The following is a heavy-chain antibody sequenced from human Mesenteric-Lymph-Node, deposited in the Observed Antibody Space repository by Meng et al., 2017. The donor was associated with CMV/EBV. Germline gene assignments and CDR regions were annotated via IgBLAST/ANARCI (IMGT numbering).Heavy chain of an antibody. Sequence: GESLKISCAASGFTFSSYAMNWVRQAPGKGLEWVSAISESGGSTYYADSVKGRFTISRDNSKNTLYLQVSSLRAEDTAVYYCAKGVPSVIHYFDYWGQGTLVTVSS. V-gene: IGHV3-23*01. D-gene: IGHD3-22*01. CDR2: ISESGGST. CDR1: GFTFSSYA. J-gene: IGHJ4*02. CDR3: AKGVPSVIHYFDY.